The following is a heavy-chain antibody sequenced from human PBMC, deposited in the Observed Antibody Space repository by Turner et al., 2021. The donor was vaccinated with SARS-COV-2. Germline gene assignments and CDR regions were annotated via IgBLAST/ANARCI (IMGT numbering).Heavy chain of an antibody. Sequence: EVQLVESGGGLVKPGGSLRLSCAASGFTFTSYSINWVRQAPGKGLEWVSSISSSSTYIYYADSVKGRFTISRDNAKNSLYLQMNSLRAEDTAVYYCARDCSTTTCEAWGQGTLVTVSS. J-gene: IGHJ5*02. D-gene: IGHD2-2*01. CDR2: ISSSSTYI. CDR1: GFTFTSYS. V-gene: IGHV3-21*01. CDR3: ARDCSTTTCEA.